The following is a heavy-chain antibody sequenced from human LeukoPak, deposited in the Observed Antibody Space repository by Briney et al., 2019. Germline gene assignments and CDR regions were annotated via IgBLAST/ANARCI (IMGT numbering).Heavy chain of an antibody. Sequence: SETLSLTCTVSGGSISSYNWSWVWQPAGKGLGRIGRIYTCASTHYNPPLHRRVPMSVPTSKTQFSLTLSSVTAADPAVSYCSRVGRSSLDYYYYYMDVWGKGTTLTVSS. V-gene: IGHV4-4*07. J-gene: IGHJ6*03. D-gene: IGHD6-6*01. CDR3: SRVGRSSLDYYYYYMDV. CDR2: IYTCAST. CDR1: GGSISSYN.